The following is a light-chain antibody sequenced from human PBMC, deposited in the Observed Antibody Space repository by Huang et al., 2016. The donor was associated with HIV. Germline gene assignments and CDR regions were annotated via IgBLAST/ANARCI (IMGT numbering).Light chain of an antibody. CDR2: GAS. J-gene: IGKJ3*01. CDR3: QQYNNWPLFT. V-gene: IGKV3-15*01. CDR1: QSVTSN. Sequence: EIVMTQSPATLSVSPGERATLSCRASQSVTSNLAWYQQKPGQAPRLLIYGASTRATGIPARFSGSGSETEFTLSISSLQSEDSAVYYCQQYNNWPLFTFGPGTKVDIK.